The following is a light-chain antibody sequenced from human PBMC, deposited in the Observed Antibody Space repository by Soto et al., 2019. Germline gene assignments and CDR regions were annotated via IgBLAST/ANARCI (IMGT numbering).Light chain of an antibody. Sequence: QSALTQPPSASGSPGQSVTISCTGTSFDVGGYNYVSWYQQHPGKAPQVLMYEVSKRPSGVPDRFSGSKSGNTASLTVSGLQAEDEADYYCSAYAGSPYPDVFGYGTKSPS. V-gene: IGLV2-8*01. J-gene: IGLJ1*01. CDR1: SFDVGGYNY. CDR2: EVS. CDR3: SAYAGSPYPDV.